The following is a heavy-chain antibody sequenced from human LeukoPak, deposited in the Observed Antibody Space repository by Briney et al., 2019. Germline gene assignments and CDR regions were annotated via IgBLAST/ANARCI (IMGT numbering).Heavy chain of an antibody. D-gene: IGHD3-22*01. J-gene: IGHJ4*02. CDR3: AREGYSSGYYFDY. CDR1: GFTFSSYE. CDR2: ISSSGSTI. Sequence: GGSLRLSCAASGFTFSSYEMNWVRQAPGKGLEWVSYISSSGSTIYYANSVKGRFTISRDNAKNSLYLQMNSLRAEDTAVYYCAREGYSSGYYFDYWGQGTLVTVSS. V-gene: IGHV3-48*03.